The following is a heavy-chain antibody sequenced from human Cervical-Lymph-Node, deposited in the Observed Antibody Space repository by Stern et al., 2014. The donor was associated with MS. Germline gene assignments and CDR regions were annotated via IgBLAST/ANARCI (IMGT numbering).Heavy chain of an antibody. J-gene: IGHJ3*02. V-gene: IGHV4-31*03. D-gene: IGHD3-3*02. Sequence: QVQLVQSGPGLVKPSQTLSLTCSVSGGSISSGSSYWSWIRQHPGKGLEWIAYIHCSGNSYYNSPLKSRFHLAAYTSKTQFPLELFSFTAADTAVYSCARLISYAFDIWGQGTLVTVSS. CDR3: ARLISYAFDI. CDR1: GGSISSGSSY. CDR2: IHCSGNS.